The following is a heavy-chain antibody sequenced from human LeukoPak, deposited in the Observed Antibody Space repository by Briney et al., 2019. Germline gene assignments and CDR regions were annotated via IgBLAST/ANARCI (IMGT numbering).Heavy chain of an antibody. Sequence: GGSLRLSCVASGFTFSNYNMHWVRQAPGKGLEWVSSVSRSSSDIYYADSVKGRFTISRDNSKNTLYLQMHSLRAEDTALYYCARGDYLFYWGQGTLVTVSS. V-gene: IGHV3-21*01. CDR1: GFTFSNYN. J-gene: IGHJ4*02. CDR3: ARGDYLFY. CDR2: VSRSSSDI. D-gene: IGHD4-17*01.